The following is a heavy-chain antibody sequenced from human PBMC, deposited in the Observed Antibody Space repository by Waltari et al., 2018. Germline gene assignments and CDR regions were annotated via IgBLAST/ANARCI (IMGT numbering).Heavy chain of an antibody. CDR3: TRHAPRRGRGFDY. Sequence: QVQLQESGPGLVKPSETLSLTCTVSGDSISTYYWNWIRQPAGKGLEWIGRIYTSGSTNYNPSLKSRVTMSVDTSKNQFSLKLSSVTAADTAIYFCTRHAPRRGRGFDYWGQGTLVTVSS. J-gene: IGHJ4*02. CDR2: IYTSGST. D-gene: IGHD3-16*01. V-gene: IGHV4-4*07. CDR1: GDSISTYY.